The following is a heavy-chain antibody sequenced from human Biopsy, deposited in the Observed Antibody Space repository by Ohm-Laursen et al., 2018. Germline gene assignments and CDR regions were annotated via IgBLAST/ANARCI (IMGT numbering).Heavy chain of an antibody. CDR2: IIGIFRTA. V-gene: IGHV1-69*13. J-gene: IGHJ5*02. CDR1: GYTFTGYH. CDR3: ARGGGYNWNNGWFDP. D-gene: IGHD1/OR15-1a*01. Sequence: SVKVFCKASGYTFTGYHVHWVRQAPGQGLEWMGGIIGIFRTAHYAQKFQGRVTITADEFMSTAYMELSSLRSEDTAVYYCARGGGYNWNNGWFDPWGQGTLVTVSS.